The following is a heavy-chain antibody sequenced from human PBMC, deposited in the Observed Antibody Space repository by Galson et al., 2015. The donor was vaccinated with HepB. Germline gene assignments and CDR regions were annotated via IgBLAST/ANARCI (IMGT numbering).Heavy chain of an antibody. CDR1: GGSISSSSYY. Sequence: LSLTCTVSGGSISSSSYYWGWIRQPPGKGLEWIGSIYYSGSTYYNPSLKSRVTISVDTSKNQFSLKLSSVTAADTAVYYCARDPRQNLFDYWGQGTLVTVSS. CDR3: ARDPRQNLFDY. J-gene: IGHJ4*02. V-gene: IGHV4-39*07. CDR2: IYYSGST.